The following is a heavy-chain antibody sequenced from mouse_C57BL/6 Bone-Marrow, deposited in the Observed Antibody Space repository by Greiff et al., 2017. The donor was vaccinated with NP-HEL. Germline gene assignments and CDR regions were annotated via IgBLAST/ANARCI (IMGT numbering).Heavy chain of an antibody. CDR1: GYAFSSYW. Sequence: VQLQQSGAELVKPGASVKISCKASGYAFSSYWMNWVKQRPGKGLEWIGQIYPGDGDTNYNGKFKGKATLTADKSSSTAYMQLSSRTSEDSAVYFCARYETVTTVVEGAMDYWGQGTSVTVSS. V-gene: IGHV1-80*01. CDR3: ARYETVTTVVEGAMDY. D-gene: IGHD1-1*01. CDR2: IYPGDGDT. J-gene: IGHJ4*01.